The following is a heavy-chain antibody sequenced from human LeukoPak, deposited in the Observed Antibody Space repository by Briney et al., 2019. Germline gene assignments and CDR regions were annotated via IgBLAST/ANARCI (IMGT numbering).Heavy chain of an antibody. CDR1: GYTFTSYD. D-gene: IGHD3-22*01. V-gene: IGHV1-8*01. J-gene: IGHJ5*02. CDR2: MNPNSGNT. CDR3: ARDSMIVSYNWFDP. Sequence: GASVKVSCKGSGYTFTSYDINWVRQATGQGLEWMGWMNPNSGNTGYAQKFQGRGSMTRNTSISTAYMELRSLRSEDTAVYYCARDSMIVSYNWFDPWGQGTLVTVSS.